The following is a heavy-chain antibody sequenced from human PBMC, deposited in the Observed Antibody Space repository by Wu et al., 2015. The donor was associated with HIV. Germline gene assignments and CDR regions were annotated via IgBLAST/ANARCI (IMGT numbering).Heavy chain of an antibody. CDR3: ARDFRSQWLVYDY. CDR1: GYTFTTYG. D-gene: IGHD6-19*01. V-gene: IGHV1-18*01. J-gene: IGHJ4*02. Sequence: QLVQSGAEVKKPGASVKVSCKASGYTFTTYGITWVRQAPGQGLEWMGWISANNGNTLHAQKFQGRVTMTTDTSTNTAYMEMASLKSDDTAVYYCARDFRSQWLVYDYWGQGTLVTVSS. CDR2: ISANNGNT.